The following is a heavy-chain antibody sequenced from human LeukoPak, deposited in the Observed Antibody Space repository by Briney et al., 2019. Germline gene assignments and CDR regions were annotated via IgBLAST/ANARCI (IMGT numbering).Heavy chain of an antibody. CDR3: AKDFDSSDYYIAQVAFDI. V-gene: IGHV3-23*01. Sequence: GGSLRLSCAASGFTFSSYVMSWVRQAPGKGLEWVSAITVSGGRAYYADSVKGRFTISRDNSRNTLYLQMHSLRADDTAVYYCAKDFDSSDYYIAQVAFDIWGQGTMVTVSS. CDR1: GFTFSSYV. CDR2: ITVSGGRA. D-gene: IGHD3-22*01. J-gene: IGHJ3*02.